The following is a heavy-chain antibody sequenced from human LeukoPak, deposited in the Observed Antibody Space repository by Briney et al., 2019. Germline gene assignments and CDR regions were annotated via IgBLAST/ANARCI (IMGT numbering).Heavy chain of an antibody. CDR3: ATPGWVNYHDSSAFFHY. CDR2: VSKDGADK. J-gene: IGHJ4*02. D-gene: IGHD3-22*01. V-gene: IGHV3-30-3*01. Sequence: GGSLRLSCIGSGLTFSSYAMHWVRQAPGKGLEWVASVSKDGADKFYADSVKGRLTISRDNSKKTVYMQVNSLTPEDTAVYFCATPGWVNYHDSSAFFHYWGLGALVTVSS. CDR1: GLTFSSYA.